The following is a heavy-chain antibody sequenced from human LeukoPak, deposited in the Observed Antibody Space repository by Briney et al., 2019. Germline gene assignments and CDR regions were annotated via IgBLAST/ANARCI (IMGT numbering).Heavy chain of an antibody. CDR3: ARAQPYYYGSGSYSSLFDY. CDR1: GGTFSSYA. CDR2: IIPIFGTA. Sequence: GASAKVSCKASGGTFSSYAISWVRQAPGQGLEWMGGIIPIFGTANYAQKFQGRVTITTDESTSTAYMELSSLRSEDTAVYYCARAQPYYYGSGSYSSLFDYWGQGTLVTVSS. D-gene: IGHD3-10*01. V-gene: IGHV1-69*05. J-gene: IGHJ4*02.